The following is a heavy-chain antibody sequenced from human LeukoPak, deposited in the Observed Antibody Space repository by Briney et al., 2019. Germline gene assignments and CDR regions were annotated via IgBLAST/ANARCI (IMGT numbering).Heavy chain of an antibody. Sequence: PSETLSLTCTVSGGSISSYYWSWIRQPPGKGLEWIGYISYSGSTYYNPSLKSRVTISVDTSKNQFSLKLSSVTAADTAVYYCARDLYGHDRWFDPWGQGTLVTVSS. D-gene: IGHD1-1*01. V-gene: IGHV4-59*12. CDR3: ARDLYGHDRWFDP. CDR1: GGSISSYY. J-gene: IGHJ5*02. CDR2: ISYSGST.